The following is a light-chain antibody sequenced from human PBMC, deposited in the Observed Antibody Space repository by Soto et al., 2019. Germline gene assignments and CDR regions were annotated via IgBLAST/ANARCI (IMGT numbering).Light chain of an antibody. V-gene: IGKV3-15*01. CDR3: HQYNNWPLT. Sequence: EIVMTQSPATLSVSPWERATLSCRASQSVSSNLAWYQQKPGQAPRLLIYGASTRATGIPARFSGSGSGTEFTLTISSLQSEDFAVYYCHQYNNWPLTFGGGTKVEIK. J-gene: IGKJ4*01. CDR1: QSVSSN. CDR2: GAS.